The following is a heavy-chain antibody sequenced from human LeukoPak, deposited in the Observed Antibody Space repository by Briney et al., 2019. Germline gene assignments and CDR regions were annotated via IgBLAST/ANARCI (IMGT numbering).Heavy chain of an antibody. Sequence: GGSLRLSCAASGFNFGSNWVSWVRQAPGKGLEWVANIKQDGSEKYYVDSVKGRFTISRDNAKNSLYPQMNSLRAEDTAVYYCAREGPSVTPYYWGQGTLVTVSS. D-gene: IGHD4-17*01. V-gene: IGHV3-7*01. J-gene: IGHJ4*02. CDR2: IKQDGSEK. CDR3: AREGPSVTPYY. CDR1: GFNFGSNW.